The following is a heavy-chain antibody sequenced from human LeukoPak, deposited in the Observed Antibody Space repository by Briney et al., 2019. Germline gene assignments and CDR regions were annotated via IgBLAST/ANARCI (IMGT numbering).Heavy chain of an antibody. CDR2: ISSSSSYI. CDR3: ARDHNYAFDN. Sequence: GGSLRLSCAASGFTFSSYSMNWVRQAPGKGLEWVSSISSSSSYIYYADSVKGRFTISGDSAKNSLYLQMNSLRVEDTAVYYCARDHNYAFDNWGQGTLVTVSS. J-gene: IGHJ4*02. CDR1: GFTFSSYS. D-gene: IGHD1-1*01. V-gene: IGHV3-21*01.